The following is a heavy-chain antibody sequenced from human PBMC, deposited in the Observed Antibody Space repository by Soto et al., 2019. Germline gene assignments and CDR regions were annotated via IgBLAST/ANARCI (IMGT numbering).Heavy chain of an antibody. D-gene: IGHD6-19*01. V-gene: IGHV1-69*06. CDR3: ARAREEAVAGLGYYFDY. CDR2: IIPIFGTA. J-gene: IGHJ4*02. Sequence: QVQLVQSGAEVKKPGSSVKVSCKASGGTFSSYAISWVRQAPGQGLEWMGGIIPIFGTANYAQKFQGRVTITADKSTSTAYMELSSLRSEDTAVYYCARAREEAVAGLGYYFDYWGQGTLVTVSS. CDR1: GGTFSSYA.